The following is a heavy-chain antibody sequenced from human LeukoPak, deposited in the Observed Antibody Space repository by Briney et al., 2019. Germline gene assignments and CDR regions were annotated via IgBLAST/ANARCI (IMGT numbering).Heavy chain of an antibody. CDR2: IYYSGST. V-gene: IGHV4-31*03. Sequence: PSETLSLTCTVSGGSISSGGYYWSWIRQHPGKGLEWIGYIYYSGSTYYNPSLKSRVTISVDTSKNQFSLKLSSVTAADMAVYYCARVVGLRLGELSLTDWSQGTLVTVSS. D-gene: IGHD3-16*02. CDR1: GGSISSGGYY. J-gene: IGHJ4*02. CDR3: ARVVGLRLGELSLTD.